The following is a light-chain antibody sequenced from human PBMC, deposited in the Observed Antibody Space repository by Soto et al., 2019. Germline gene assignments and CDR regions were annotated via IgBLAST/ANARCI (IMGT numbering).Light chain of an antibody. CDR3: MQALQTPWT. J-gene: IGKJ1*01. V-gene: IGKV2-28*01. Sequence: DIVMTQSPLSLPVTPGEPASISCRSGQSLLHSNGYNYLDWYLQKPGQSPQLLIYLGSNRASGVPDRFSGSGSGTDFTLKISRVEAEDLGVYYCMQALQTPWTFGQGTKVEIK. CDR1: QSLLHSNGYNY. CDR2: LGS.